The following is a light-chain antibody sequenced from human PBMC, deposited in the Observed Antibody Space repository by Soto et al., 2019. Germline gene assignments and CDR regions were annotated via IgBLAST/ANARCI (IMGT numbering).Light chain of an antibody. CDR1: SSDVGGYNY. V-gene: IGLV2-14*01. CDR2: DVS. CDR3: SSYTSSSTLG. J-gene: IGLJ1*01. Sequence: QSVLTQPASVSGSPGQSITISCTGTSSDVGGYNYVSWYQQHPGKAPKLMIYDVSNRPSGVSNRFSGSKSGNTASLTISGLQAEDEADYSCSSYTSSSTLGFGTGTKLTVL.